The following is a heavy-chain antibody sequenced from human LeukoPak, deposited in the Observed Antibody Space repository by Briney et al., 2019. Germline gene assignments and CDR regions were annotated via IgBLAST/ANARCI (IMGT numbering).Heavy chain of an antibody. CDR3: ATLGTVAGYYYYYGMDV. CDR1: GGSISSYY. Sequence: SETLSLTCTVSGGSISSYYWSWVRQPPGKGLEWIGYIYYSGSTNYNPPLKSRVTISVDTSKNQFSLKLSSVTAADTAVYYCATLGTVAGYYYYYGMDVWGQGTTVTVSS. J-gene: IGHJ6*02. D-gene: IGHD6-19*01. CDR2: IYYSGST. V-gene: IGHV4-59*08.